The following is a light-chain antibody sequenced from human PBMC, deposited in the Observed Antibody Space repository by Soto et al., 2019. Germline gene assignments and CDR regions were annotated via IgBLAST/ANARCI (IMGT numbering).Light chain of an antibody. Sequence: QSVLTQPASVSGSPGQSITISCTGTSSDIGSYNYVSWYQQHPGRAPKLLIFEVTDRPSGGSNHFSGSKSGNTASLTISGLQAEDEAAYYCSSYSSSGTLVFGGGTKVTVL. V-gene: IGLV2-14*01. J-gene: IGLJ3*02. CDR1: SSDIGSYNY. CDR3: SSYSSSGTLV. CDR2: EVT.